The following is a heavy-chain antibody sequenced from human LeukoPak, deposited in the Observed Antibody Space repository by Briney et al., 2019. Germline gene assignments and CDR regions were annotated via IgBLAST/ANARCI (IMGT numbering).Heavy chain of an antibody. CDR3: AIDRLRGYTYVDY. Sequence: GGSLRLSCAASGFTFSSYGIHWVRQAPGKGLEWVAFIRYDGSSKSYADAVKGRFTISRDNSKNTLYLQMNSLRAEDTAVYYCAIDRLRGYTYVDYWGQGSLVTVSS. CDR1: GFTFSSYG. CDR2: IRYDGSSK. J-gene: IGHJ4*02. V-gene: IGHV3-30*02. D-gene: IGHD5-18*01.